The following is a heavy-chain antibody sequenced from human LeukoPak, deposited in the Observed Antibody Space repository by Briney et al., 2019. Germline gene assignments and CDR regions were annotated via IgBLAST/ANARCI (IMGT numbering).Heavy chain of an antibody. J-gene: IGHJ3*02. CDR2: IYYSGST. CDR1: GGSISGYY. Sequence: SETLSLTCTVSGGSISGYYWSWIRQPPGKGLEWIGYIYYSGSTYYNPSLKSRVTISVDTSKNQFSLKLSSVTAADTAVYYCARLQMVRGVINAFEIWGQGTMVTVSP. D-gene: IGHD3-10*01. V-gene: IGHV4-59*08. CDR3: ARLQMVRGVINAFEI.